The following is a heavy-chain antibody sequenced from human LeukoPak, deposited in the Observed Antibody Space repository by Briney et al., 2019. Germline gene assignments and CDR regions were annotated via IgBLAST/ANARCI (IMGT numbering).Heavy chain of an antibody. V-gene: IGHV3-74*01. CDR3: ARSPRVYDRSRHLHDAFDL. CDR1: GITFSSYG. D-gene: IGHD3-22*01. J-gene: IGHJ3*01. CDR2: IKSDGTNT. Sequence: PGGSLRLSCAASGITFSSYGMHWVRQVPGKGLEWLSYIKSDGTNTGYADPVKGRFTVSRDNAKNTLYLEMNSLGGEDTAVYYCARSPRVYDRSRHLHDAFDLWGQGIMVTVSS.